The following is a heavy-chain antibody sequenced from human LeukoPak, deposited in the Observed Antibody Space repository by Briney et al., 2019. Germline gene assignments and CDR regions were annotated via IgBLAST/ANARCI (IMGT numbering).Heavy chain of an antibody. D-gene: IGHD2-2*01. Sequence: SETLSLTCAVYGGSFSGYYWSWIRQPPGKGLEWIGEINHSGSTNYNPSPKSRVTISVDTSKNQFSLKLSSVTAADTAVYYCARGGYCSSTSCYAGIAPGFDPWGQGTLVTVSS. CDR2: INHSGST. CDR3: ARGGYCSSTSCYAGIAPGFDP. V-gene: IGHV4-34*01. CDR1: GGSFSGYY. J-gene: IGHJ5*02.